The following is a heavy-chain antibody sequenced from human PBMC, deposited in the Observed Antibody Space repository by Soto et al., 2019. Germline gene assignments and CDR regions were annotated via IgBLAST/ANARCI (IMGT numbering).Heavy chain of an antibody. Sequence: VASLKISCESSGYTFAHYWIGGERQVAGKDLEWVAIIYPSDSRTIYSPSFQGQVTISADKSISTAYLQWTSLKAADTAIYYCARHRPRRDGYNSDAFDIWGQGTMVTV. J-gene: IGHJ3*02. CDR2: IYPSDSRT. CDR1: GYTFAHYW. V-gene: IGHV5-51*01. CDR3: ARHRPRRDGYNSDAFDI. D-gene: IGHD5-12*01.